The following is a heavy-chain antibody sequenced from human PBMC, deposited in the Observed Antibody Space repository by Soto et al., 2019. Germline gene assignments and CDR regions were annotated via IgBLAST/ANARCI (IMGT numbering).Heavy chain of an antibody. Sequence: SLRLSCAASGFTFSSYGMHWVRQAPGKGLEWVAVIWYDGSNKYYADPVKGRFTISRDNSKNTLYLQMNSLRAEDTAVYYCARDHGDSSGYYYDFDYWGQGTLVTVSS. J-gene: IGHJ4*02. V-gene: IGHV3-33*01. CDR1: GFTFSSYG. CDR3: ARDHGDSSGYYYDFDY. D-gene: IGHD3-22*01. CDR2: IWYDGSNK.